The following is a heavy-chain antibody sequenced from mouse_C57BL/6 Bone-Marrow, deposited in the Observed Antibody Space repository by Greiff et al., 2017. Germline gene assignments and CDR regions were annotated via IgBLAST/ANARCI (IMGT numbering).Heavy chain of an antibody. V-gene: IGHV5-12*01. J-gene: IGHJ1*03. D-gene: IGHD2-4*01. Sequence: EVHLVESGGGLVQPGGSLKLSCAASGFTFSDYYMYWVRQTPEKRLEWVAYISNGGGSTYYPDTVKGRFTISRDNAKNTLYLQMSRLKSEDTAMYYCAKNGITRVYWYFDVWGTGTTVTVSS. CDR2: ISNGGGST. CDR1: GFTFSDYY. CDR3: AKNGITRVYWYFDV.